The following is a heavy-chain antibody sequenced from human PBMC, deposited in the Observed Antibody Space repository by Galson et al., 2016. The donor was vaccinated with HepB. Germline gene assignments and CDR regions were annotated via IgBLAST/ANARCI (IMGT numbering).Heavy chain of an antibody. J-gene: IGHJ2*01. CDR2: INTNGATI. CDR3: ARVQFSSGSYWFFDL. V-gene: IGHV3-48*01. D-gene: IGHD5-18*01. Sequence: SQSLSCADSGFTFTTHTMNWVRQAPGRGLDSISYINTNGATIHYADSVKGRFTVSRDHATNSLYLQKNGLSAGDTAVYYCARVQFSSGSYWFFDLWGRGTLVTVSS. CDR1: GFTFTTHT.